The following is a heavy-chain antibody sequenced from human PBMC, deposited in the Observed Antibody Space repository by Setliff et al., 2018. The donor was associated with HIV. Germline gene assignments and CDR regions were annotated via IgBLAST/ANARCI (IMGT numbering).Heavy chain of an antibody. V-gene: IGHV4-39*01. CDR3: ARVRLELRQYWFDS. CDR2: IYHSGST. D-gene: IGHD1-7*01. Sequence: SETLSLTCTVSGGSISNSRYYWSWIRQPPGKGLEYIGSIYHSGSTYYNPSLKSRVTISIDTSKNQFSLKLSSVTAADTAVYYCARVRLELRQYWFDSWGQGSPVTVSS. CDR1: GGSISNSRYY. J-gene: IGHJ5*01.